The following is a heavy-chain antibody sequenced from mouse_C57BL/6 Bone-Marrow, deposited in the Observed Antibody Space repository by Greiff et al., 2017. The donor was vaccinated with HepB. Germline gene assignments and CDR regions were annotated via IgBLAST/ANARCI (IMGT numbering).Heavy chain of an antibody. CDR3: ARLITTVVGDYAMDY. Sequence: DVQLVESGGGLVKPGGSLKLSCAASGFTFSDYGMHWVRQAPEKGLEWVAYISSGSSTIYYADTVKGRFTISRDNAKNTLFLQMTSLRSEDTAMYYCARLITTVVGDYAMDYWGQGTSVTVSS. CDR1: GFTFSDYG. J-gene: IGHJ4*01. D-gene: IGHD1-1*01. V-gene: IGHV5-17*01. CDR2: ISSGSSTI.